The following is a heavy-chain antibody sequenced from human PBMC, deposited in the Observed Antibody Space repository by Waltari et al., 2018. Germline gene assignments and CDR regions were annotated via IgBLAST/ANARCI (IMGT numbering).Heavy chain of an antibody. J-gene: IGHJ4*02. CDR3: ARAVDTAMVTPFDY. D-gene: IGHD5-18*01. CDR2: RSYGGSNK. Sequence: QVQLVESGGGVVQPGRSLSLSCAASGFTFSSYAMHWVRQAPGKGLEWVAVRSYGGSNKDYADSVKGRFTISRDNSKNTLYLQMNSLRAEDTAVYYCARAVDTAMVTPFDYWGQGTLVTVSS. CDR1: GFTFSSYA. V-gene: IGHV3-30*01.